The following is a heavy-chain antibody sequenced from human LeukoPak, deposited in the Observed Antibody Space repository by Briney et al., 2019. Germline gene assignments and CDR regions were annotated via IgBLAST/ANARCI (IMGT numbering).Heavy chain of an antibody. Sequence: GGSLRLSCADSGFTFSSYWMTWVRQAPGKGLEWVANINQDGSKKDHVDSVKGRFTISRDNAKNSLYLQMNSLRAEDTAVYYCATLSWYGSFDYWGQGTLVTVSS. V-gene: IGHV3-7*01. J-gene: IGHJ4*02. CDR3: ATLSWYGSFDY. CDR1: GFTFSSYW. D-gene: IGHD6-13*01. CDR2: INQDGSKK.